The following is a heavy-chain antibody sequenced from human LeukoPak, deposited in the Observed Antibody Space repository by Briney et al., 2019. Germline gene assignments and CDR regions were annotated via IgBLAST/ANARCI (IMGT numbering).Heavy chain of an antibody. J-gene: IGHJ4*02. CDR2: INPNSGGT. CDR3: ARVKNWKDSGSYYYFDY. D-gene: IGHD1-26*01. V-gene: IGHV1-2*02. CDR1: GYTFTGYY. Sequence: EASVKVSCKASGYTFTGYYMHWVRQAPGQGLEWMGWINPNSGGTNYAQKFQGRVTMTRDTSISTAYMELSRLRSDDTAVYYCARVKNWKDSGSYYYFDYWGQGTLVTVSS.